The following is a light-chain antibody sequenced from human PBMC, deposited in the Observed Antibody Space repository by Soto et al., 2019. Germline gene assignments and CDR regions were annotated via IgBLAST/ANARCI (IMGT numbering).Light chain of an antibody. Sequence: EIVLTQSPDTLSLSPGERATLSCRASQSVRNNYLAWYQQKPGQAPRFLIYDTSSRATGIPERFSGSGSGTDFTLTISRLEPEDFALYYCQQYGRSPLTFGGGTKVEIK. J-gene: IGKJ4*01. V-gene: IGKV3-20*01. CDR1: QSVRNNY. CDR3: QQYGRSPLT. CDR2: DTS.